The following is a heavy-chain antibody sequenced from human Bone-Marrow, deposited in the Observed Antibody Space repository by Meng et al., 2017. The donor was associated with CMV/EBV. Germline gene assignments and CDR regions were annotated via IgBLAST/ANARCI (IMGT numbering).Heavy chain of an antibody. V-gene: IGHV4-34*01. J-gene: IGHJ4*02. D-gene: IGHD6-6*01. Sequence: SETLSLTCDVYGGSFSGYYWSWIRQPPGSGLEWIGEINHSESTRYNPSLKSRVTMSVDTSKDQFSLKLTSVTAADTAVYYCARPTYTISSPFDYWGQGSLVTVSS. CDR3: ARPTYTISSPFDY. CDR2: INHSEST. CDR1: GGSFSGYY.